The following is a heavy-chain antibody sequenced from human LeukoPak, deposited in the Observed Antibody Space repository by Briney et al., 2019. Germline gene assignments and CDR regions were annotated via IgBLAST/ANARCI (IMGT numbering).Heavy chain of an antibody. V-gene: IGHV6-1*01. D-gene: IGHD6-19*01. J-gene: IGHJ3*01. CDR1: GDSVSTNSAT. Sequence: SQTLSLTCAISGDSVSTNSATWNWIRQSPSRGLEWLGRTYYRSKWSYDYALSVKSRITLSPDSSKNQFSLHLNSVTPEDTAVYYCARRGASGWWAFDVWGPGTMVTVS. CDR2: TYYRSKWSY. CDR3: ARRGASGWWAFDV.